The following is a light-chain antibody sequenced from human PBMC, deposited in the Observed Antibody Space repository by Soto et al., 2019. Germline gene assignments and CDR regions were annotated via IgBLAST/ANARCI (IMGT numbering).Light chain of an antibody. V-gene: IGKV3-20*01. J-gene: IGKJ1*01. Sequence: EIVLTQSPGTLSLSPGERATLSCRASQSVSDNYLAWYQRKPGQAPRLLIYGASGRASGIPDRFSGSGSGTDFTLTISRLEPEDFAVYYCRQYGFSLRTFGQGSKVEV. CDR2: GAS. CDR1: QSVSDNY. CDR3: RQYGFSLRT.